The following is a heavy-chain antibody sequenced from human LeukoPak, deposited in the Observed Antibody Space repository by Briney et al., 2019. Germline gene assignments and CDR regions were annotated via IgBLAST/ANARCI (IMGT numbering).Heavy chain of an antibody. V-gene: IGHV3-9*01. CDR2: ISWNSGSI. CDR3: ARDVRAGFTGYFPFDF. Sequence: GGSLRLSCAASGFTFDDYAMHWVRQAPGKGLEWVSGISWNSGSIGYADSVKGRFTISRDNAKNSLYLQMNSLRSEDTAVYYCARDVRAGFTGYFPFDFWGQGTLVIVSS. J-gene: IGHJ4*02. D-gene: IGHD5-18*01. CDR1: GFTFDDYA.